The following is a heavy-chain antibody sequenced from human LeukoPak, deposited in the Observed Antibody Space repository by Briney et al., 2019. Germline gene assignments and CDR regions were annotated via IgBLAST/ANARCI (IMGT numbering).Heavy chain of an antibody. CDR3: ASQGPVRYFDWYFDY. J-gene: IGHJ4*02. CDR2: IWYDGSNK. Sequence: GGSLRLSCAASGFTFSSYGMHWVRQAPGKGLEWVAVIWYDGSNKYYADSVKGRFTTSRDNSKNTLYLQMNSLRAEDTAVYYCASQGPVRYFDWYFDYWGQGTLVTVSS. D-gene: IGHD3-9*01. V-gene: IGHV3-33*01. CDR1: GFTFSSYG.